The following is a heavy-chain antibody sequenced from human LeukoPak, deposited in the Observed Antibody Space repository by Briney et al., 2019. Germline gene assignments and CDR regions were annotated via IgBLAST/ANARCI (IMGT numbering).Heavy chain of an antibody. Sequence: SETLSLTCTVSGGSPSPYSSGWSPQPPRPGLEWSGCISSTGSTNYTSSLTRRVTMSADISRNQFSLKLTSVTTARTARHLSARLPILGPSAEWSQGGLVTV. CDR3: ARLPILGPSAE. CDR1: GGSPSPYS. CDR2: ISSTGST. J-gene: IGHJ4*01. D-gene: IGHD1-26*01. V-gene: IGHV4-59*03.